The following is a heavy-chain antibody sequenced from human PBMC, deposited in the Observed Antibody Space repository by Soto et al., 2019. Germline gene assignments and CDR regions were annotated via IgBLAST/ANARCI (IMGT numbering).Heavy chain of an antibody. J-gene: IGHJ5*02. CDR1: VPSRMSYR. CDR3: AKDVSSRRWFDP. D-gene: IGHD3-16*01. Sequence: AETLSLTGVVSVPSRMSYRWSFLRQPAGKGLEWIGRIQHTGNTSYNPSLKSRVNMSADTSKNQISLKMTSVTAADTAVYFCAKDVSSRRWFDPWGQGVRVTVSS. CDR2: IQHTGNT. V-gene: IGHV4-4*07.